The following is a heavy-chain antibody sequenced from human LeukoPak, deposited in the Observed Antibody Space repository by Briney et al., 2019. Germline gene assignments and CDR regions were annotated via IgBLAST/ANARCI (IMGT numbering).Heavy chain of an antibody. CDR3: ARDKISRGIAVAGTRGYFDL. CDR1: GGTFSSYA. J-gene: IGHJ2*01. V-gene: IGHV1-69*05. CDR2: IIPIFGTA. D-gene: IGHD6-19*01. Sequence: GASVKVSCKASGGTFSSYAISWVRQAPGQGLEWMGGIIPIFGTANYAQKFQGRVTITRDTSASTAYMELSSLRSEDTAVYYCARDKISRGIAVAGTRGYFDLWGRGTLVTVSS.